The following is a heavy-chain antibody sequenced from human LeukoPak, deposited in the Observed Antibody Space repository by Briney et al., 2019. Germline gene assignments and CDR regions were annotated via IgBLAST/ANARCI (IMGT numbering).Heavy chain of an antibody. CDR1: GYTFTGYY. V-gene: IGHV1-2*02. D-gene: IGHD3-22*01. CDR3: ARDDGSGYYGFDY. J-gene: IGHJ4*02. Sequence: ASVKVSRKASGYTFTGYYMHWVRQAPGQGLEWMGWINPNSGGTNYAQKFQGRVTMTRDTSISTAYMELSRLRSDDTAVYYCARDDGSGYYGFDYWGQGTLVTVSS. CDR2: INPNSGGT.